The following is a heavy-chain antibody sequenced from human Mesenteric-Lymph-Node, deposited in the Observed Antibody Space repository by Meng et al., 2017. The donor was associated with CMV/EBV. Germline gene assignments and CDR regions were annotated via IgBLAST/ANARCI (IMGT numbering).Heavy chain of an antibody. CDR3: ARAPRYYYDSSGYYHSTLFDY. Sequence: SSWSCIRQHPGQGLQRFGYLYYSGSTYYSPSLKSRVTISVDTSKNQFSLKLSSVTAADTAVYYCARAPRYYYDSSGYYHSTLFDYWGQGTLVTVSS. V-gene: IGHV4-31*02. CDR2: LYYSGST. CDR1: SS. J-gene: IGHJ4*02. D-gene: IGHD3-22*01.